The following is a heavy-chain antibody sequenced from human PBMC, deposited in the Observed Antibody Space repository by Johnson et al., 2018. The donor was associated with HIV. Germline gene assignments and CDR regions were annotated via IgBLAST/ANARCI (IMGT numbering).Heavy chain of an antibody. J-gene: IGHJ3*02. Sequence: VQLVESGGDLVQPGGSLRLSCAASGFTFSSYWMTWVRQAPGKGLQWVANIKQDGSNKYYADSLKGRFTISRDNSNNTLYLQMNSLRAEDTAVYYCARDQEQLVPWDAFDIWGQGTMVTVSS. CDR2: IKQDGSNK. CDR3: ARDQEQLVPWDAFDI. D-gene: IGHD6-6*01. CDR1: GFTFSSYW. V-gene: IGHV3-7*01.